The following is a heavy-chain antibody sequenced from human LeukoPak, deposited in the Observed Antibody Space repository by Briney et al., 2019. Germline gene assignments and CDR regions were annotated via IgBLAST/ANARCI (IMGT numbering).Heavy chain of an antibody. CDR1: GYTFTSYG. Sequence: ASVKVSCKASGYTFTSYGISWVRQAPGQGLEWMGWISAYNGNTNYAQELQGRVTMTTDTSTSTAYMELRSLRSDDTAVYYCARVVPAAMPGDFFDYWGQGTLVTLSS. D-gene: IGHD2-2*01. J-gene: IGHJ4*02. CDR2: ISAYNGNT. CDR3: ARVVPAAMPGDFFDY. V-gene: IGHV1-18*04.